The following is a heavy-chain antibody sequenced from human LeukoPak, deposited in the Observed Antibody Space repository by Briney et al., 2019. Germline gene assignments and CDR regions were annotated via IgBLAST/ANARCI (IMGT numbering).Heavy chain of an antibody. V-gene: IGHV4-61*05. J-gene: IGHJ4*02. CDR1: GGSISSSIYY. Sequence: SETLSLTCTVSGGSISSSIYYWSWIRQPPGKGLEWIGYIYYSGSTNYNPSLKSRVTISVDTSKNQFSLRLSSVTAADTALYYCAYSGSYGHLGYWGQGIPVTVSS. CDR2: IYYSGST. CDR3: AYSGSYGHLGY. D-gene: IGHD1-26*01.